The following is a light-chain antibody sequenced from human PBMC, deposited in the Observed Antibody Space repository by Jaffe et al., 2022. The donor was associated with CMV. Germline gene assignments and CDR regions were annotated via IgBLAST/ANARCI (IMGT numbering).Light chain of an antibody. Sequence: DIQMTQSPSSLSASVGDRVTITCRASEDISRFLNWYQQKPGKAPKLLVYSASSLQSGVPSRFSGSGSGTDFTLTISSLQPEDFATYYCQQGYSTFHFSFGGGTKVLI. CDR1: EDISRF. J-gene: IGKJ4*01. CDR3: QQGYSTFHFS. V-gene: IGKV1-39*01. CDR2: SAS.